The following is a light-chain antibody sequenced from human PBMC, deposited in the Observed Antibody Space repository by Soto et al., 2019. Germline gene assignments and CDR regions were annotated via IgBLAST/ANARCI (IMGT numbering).Light chain of an antibody. CDR3: SSYTSSISHI. CDR2: EVS. V-gene: IGLV2-14*01. Sequence: QSALTQPASVSGSPGQSITISCTGTSSDVGGYDYVSWYQQHPGKAPKLMIYEVSNRPSGVSNRFSASKSANTASLTISGLQAEDEADYYCSSYTSSISHIFGTGTKVTVL. CDR1: SSDVGGYDY. J-gene: IGLJ1*01.